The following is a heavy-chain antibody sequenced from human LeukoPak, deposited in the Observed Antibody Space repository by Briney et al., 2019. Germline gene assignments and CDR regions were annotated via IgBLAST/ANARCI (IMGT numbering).Heavy chain of an antibody. J-gene: IGHJ4*02. CDR3: ASKSTAWTIDY. CDR1: GGSISSSSYD. CDR2: MYYSGST. V-gene: IGHV4-39*01. Sequence: NTSETLSLTCTVSGGSISSSSYDWGWIRRTPGKGLEWIGTMYYSGSTNYNPSLKSRVTLSIDTPKNQFSLRLSSVTAADTAVYYCASKSTAWTIDYWGQGTLVTVSS. D-gene: IGHD3/OR15-3a*01.